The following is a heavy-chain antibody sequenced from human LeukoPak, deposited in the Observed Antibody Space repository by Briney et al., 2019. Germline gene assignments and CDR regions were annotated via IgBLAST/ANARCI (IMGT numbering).Heavy chain of an antibody. D-gene: IGHD1-26*01. V-gene: IGHV3-30*02. Sequence: GGSLRLSCAASGFTFSSYGMHWVHQAPGKGLEWVAFIRYDGSNKYYADSVKGRFTISRDNSKNTLYLQMNSLRAEDTAVYYCAKDWDHSSGSYFQHWGQGTLVTVSS. CDR1: GFTFSSYG. CDR2: IRYDGSNK. CDR3: AKDWDHSSGSYFQH. J-gene: IGHJ1*01.